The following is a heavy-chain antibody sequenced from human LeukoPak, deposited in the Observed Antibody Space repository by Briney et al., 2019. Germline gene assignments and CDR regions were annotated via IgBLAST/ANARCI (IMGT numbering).Heavy chain of an antibody. CDR3: ARGRVTGDYYYYYYMDV. V-gene: IGHV4-4*07. D-gene: IGHD7-27*01. CDR1: GGSISSYY. Sequence: SETLSLTCTVSGGSISSYYWSWIRQPAGKGLEWIGRIYTSGSTNYNPSLKSRVTISVDKSKNQFSLELGSVTAADTAVYYCARGRVTGDYYYYYYMDVWGKGTTVTVSS. CDR2: IYTSGST. J-gene: IGHJ6*03.